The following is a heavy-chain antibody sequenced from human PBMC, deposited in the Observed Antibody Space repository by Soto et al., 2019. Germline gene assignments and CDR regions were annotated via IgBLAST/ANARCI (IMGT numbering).Heavy chain of an antibody. CDR3: TRALIWDIVVVPVAPFDY. J-gene: IGHJ4*02. CDR1: GGSISSGGYY. V-gene: IGHV4-31*03. Sequence: SETLSLTSTVSGGSISSGGYYWSWIRQHPGKGLEWIGYNYYSGSTYYNPSLKSRVTISVDTSKNQFSLKLSSVTAADTAVYYCTRALIWDIVVVPVAPFDYWGQGTLVTVSS. D-gene: IGHD2-2*01. CDR2: NYYSGST.